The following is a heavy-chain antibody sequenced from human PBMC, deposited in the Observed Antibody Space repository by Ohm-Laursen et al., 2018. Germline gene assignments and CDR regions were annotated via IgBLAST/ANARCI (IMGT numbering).Heavy chain of an antibody. V-gene: IGHV1-46*01. Sequence: GSSVKVSCKASGYTFTSYYMHWVRQAPGQGLEWMGIISPSGGSTSYTQNFQGRVTMTRDTSTTTVYMELSSPRSEDTAVYYCAIRGGAGAFDIWGQGTLVTVSS. J-gene: IGHJ3*02. CDR3: AIRGGAGAFDI. CDR2: ISPSGGST. CDR1: GYTFTSYY. D-gene: IGHD2-15*01.